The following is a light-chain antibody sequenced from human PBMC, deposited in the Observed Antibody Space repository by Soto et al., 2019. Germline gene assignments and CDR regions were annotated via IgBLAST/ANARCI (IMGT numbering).Light chain of an antibody. Sequence: EIVLTQSPATLSLSPGERATLSCRASQSVGSYLAWYQQKPGQAPRLLIYDAFNRATGIPARFSGSGSGTDFTLANSSLEPEDFAVYYCQQRSNWPPVTFGGGTNVEIK. CDR1: QSVGSY. V-gene: IGKV3-11*01. CDR3: QQRSNWPPVT. J-gene: IGKJ4*01. CDR2: DAF.